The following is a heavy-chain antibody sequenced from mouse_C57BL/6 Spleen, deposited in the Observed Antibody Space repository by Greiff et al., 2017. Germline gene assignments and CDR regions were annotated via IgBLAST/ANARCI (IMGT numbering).Heavy chain of an antibody. CDR1: GFNIKDDY. CDR3: TTRGGSSLTRDY. V-gene: IGHV14-4*01. J-gene: IGHJ2*01. D-gene: IGHD1-1*01. CDR2: IDPENGDT. Sequence: EVQLQQSGAELVRPGASVKLSCTASGFNIKDDYMHWVKQRPEQGLEWIGWIDPENGDTEYASKFQGKATITADTSSNTAYLQLSSLTSEDTAVYYCTTRGGSSLTRDYWGQGTTLTVSS.